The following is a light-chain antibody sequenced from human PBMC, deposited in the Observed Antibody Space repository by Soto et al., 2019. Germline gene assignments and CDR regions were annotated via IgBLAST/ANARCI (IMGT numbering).Light chain of an antibody. CDR2: EAS. Sequence: LTQPASVSGSPGQSITISCTGTSSDVGSYNFVSWYQQHPGKAPKLMIYEASKRPSGVSNRFSGSKSGNTASLTISGLQPEDEADYYCCSYAGSSTYVFGAGTKVTVL. CDR3: CSYAGSSTYV. J-gene: IGLJ1*01. V-gene: IGLV2-23*01. CDR1: SSDVGSYNF.